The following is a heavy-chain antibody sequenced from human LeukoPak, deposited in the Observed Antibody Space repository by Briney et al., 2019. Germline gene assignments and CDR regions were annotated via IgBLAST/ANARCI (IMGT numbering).Heavy chain of an antibody. CDR3: ARGGDGYTLGRNWFDP. J-gene: IGHJ5*02. CDR1: GYTFTSYY. D-gene: IGHD5-24*01. V-gene: IGHV1-46*01. Sequence: GASVKVSCKASGYTFTSYYMHWVRQAPGQGLEWMGIINPSGGSTSYAQKFQGRVTMTRDMSTSTVYMELSSLRSEDTAVYYCARGGDGYTLGRNWFDPWGQGTLVTVSS. CDR2: INPSGGST.